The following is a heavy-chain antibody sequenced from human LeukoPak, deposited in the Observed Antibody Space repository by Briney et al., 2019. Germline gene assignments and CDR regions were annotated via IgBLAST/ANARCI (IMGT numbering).Heavy chain of an antibody. CDR2: MNGEGTTI. V-gene: IGHV3-74*01. CDR1: GLTFRTTW. Sequence: GGSLRLSCATSGLTFRTTWMHWVRQAPVKGLMWVSRMNGEGTTIDYADSVKGRFTVSRDYAKNTLFLQMTHLRTEDTALYFCATARNFRFDYWGQGSLVIVSS. D-gene: IGHD1-7*01. CDR3: ATARNFRFDY. J-gene: IGHJ4*02.